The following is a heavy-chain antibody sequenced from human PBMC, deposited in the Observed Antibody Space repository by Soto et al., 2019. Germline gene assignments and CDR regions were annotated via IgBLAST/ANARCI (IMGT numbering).Heavy chain of an antibody. Sequence: LRLSCAASGFTFSSYGMHWVRQAPGKGLEWVAVIWYDGSNKYYADSVKGRFTISRDNSKNTLYLQMNSLRAEDTAVYYCARGLPHYYDFWSGYYPAHDYYYYYGMDVWGQGTTVTVS. D-gene: IGHD3-3*01. CDR3: ARGLPHYYDFWSGYYPAHDYYYYYGMDV. J-gene: IGHJ6*02. CDR2: IWYDGSNK. CDR1: GFTFSSYG. V-gene: IGHV3-33*01.